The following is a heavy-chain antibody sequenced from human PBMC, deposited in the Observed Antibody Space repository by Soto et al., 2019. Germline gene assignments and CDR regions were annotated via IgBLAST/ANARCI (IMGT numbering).Heavy chain of an antibody. Sequence: GGSLRISCAASGFLFSTYSMNWVRQGPGKGLEWVSYISSSSSTIFYTDSVKGRFTISRDNSKNTLYLQMNSLRAEDTAVYYYASPRLSSDGTTPIDYWGQGTLVTVSS. V-gene: IGHV3-48*01. CDR1: GFLFSTYS. CDR2: ISSSSSTI. D-gene: IGHD1-1*01. J-gene: IGHJ4*02. CDR3: ASPRLSSDGTTPIDY.